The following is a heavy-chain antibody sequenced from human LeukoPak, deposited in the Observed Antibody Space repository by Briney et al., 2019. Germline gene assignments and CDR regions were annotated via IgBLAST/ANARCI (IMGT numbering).Heavy chain of an antibody. V-gene: IGHV4-30-4*01. D-gene: IGHD5-12*01. CDR1: GGSISSGDYY. CDR2: TYYSGST. J-gene: IGHJ4*02. CDR3: ARGRLIGGSGYIAD. Sequence: SQTLSLTCTVSGGSISSGDYYWSWLRQPPGKGLEWIGYTYYSGSTYYNPSLKSRVTISVDTSKNQFSLKLSSVTAADTAVYYCARGRLIGGSGYIADWGQGTLVTVSS.